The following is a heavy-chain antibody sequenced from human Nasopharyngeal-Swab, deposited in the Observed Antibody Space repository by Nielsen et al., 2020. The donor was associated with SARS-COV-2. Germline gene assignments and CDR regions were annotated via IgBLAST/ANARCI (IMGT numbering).Heavy chain of an antibody. J-gene: IGHJ4*02. D-gene: IGHD6-13*01. V-gene: IGHV3-30-3*01. CDR3: ARDASSSWYIGGEDY. Sequence: GESLKISCAASGFTFSSYAMHWVRQAPGKGLEWVAVISYDGSNKYYADSVKGRFTISRDNSKNTLYLQMNSLRAEDTAVYYCARDASSSWYIGGEDYWGQGTLVTASS. CDR1: GFTFSSYA. CDR2: ISYDGSNK.